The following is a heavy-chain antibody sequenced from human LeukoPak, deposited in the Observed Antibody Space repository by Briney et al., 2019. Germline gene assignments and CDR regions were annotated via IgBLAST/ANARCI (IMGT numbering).Heavy chain of an antibody. D-gene: IGHD3-16*01. J-gene: IGHJ4*02. CDR1: GSTVTGTH. V-gene: IGHV3-53*01. CDR2: IYTGGTT. Sequence: GGSLRLSCAASGSTVTGTHMSWVRQAPGKGLEWVSAIYTGGTTYYSDSVEGRFTISRDGSKNILYLQMDSLRVEDTAVYYCARDQATSGGGLDSWGQGTLVTVSS. CDR3: ARDQATSGGGLDS.